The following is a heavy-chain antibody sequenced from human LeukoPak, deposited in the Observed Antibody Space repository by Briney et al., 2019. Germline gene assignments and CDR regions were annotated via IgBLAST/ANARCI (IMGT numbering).Heavy chain of an antibody. V-gene: IGHV3-11*01. CDR3: ARYTTDTALDY. CDR1: GFTFSDYY. J-gene: IGHJ4*02. CDR2: ISHSGATI. Sequence: GGSLRLSCAASGFTFSDYYMSWIRQAPGKGLEWVSYISHSGATIYNADSVKGRFTISRDNAKNSLYLQMNSLRAEDTAVYYCARYTTDTALDYWGQGTLVTVSS. D-gene: IGHD2-2*02.